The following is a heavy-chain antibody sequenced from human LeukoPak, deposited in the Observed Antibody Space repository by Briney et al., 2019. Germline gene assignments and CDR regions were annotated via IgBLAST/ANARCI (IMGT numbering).Heavy chain of an antibody. D-gene: IGHD1-26*01. V-gene: IGHV3-15*01. J-gene: IGHJ4*02. Sequence: NPGGSLRLSCAASGFTFSNAWVSWVRQAPGKGLEWVGRIKSKTDGGTTDYAAPVKGRFTISRDDSKNTLYLQMNSLKTEDTAVYYCTTHMWEVQYIDYWGQGTLVTVSS. CDR3: TTHMWEVQYIDY. CDR2: IKSKTDGGTT. CDR1: GFTFSNAW.